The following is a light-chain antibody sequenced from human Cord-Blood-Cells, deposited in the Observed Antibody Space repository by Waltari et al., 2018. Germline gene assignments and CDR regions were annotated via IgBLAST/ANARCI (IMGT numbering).Light chain of an antibody. Sequence: QSALTQPRSVSGSPGQSVTISCTGTSSDVGGYNYVSWYQQHPGKAPKLMIYDVSKRPSGVPDRFSGSKSGNTVSLTISGLQAEDEADYYCCSYAGSYTGVFGGGTKLTVL. J-gene: IGLJ3*02. CDR1: SSDVGGYNY. CDR2: DVS. V-gene: IGLV2-11*01. CDR3: CSYAGSYTGV.